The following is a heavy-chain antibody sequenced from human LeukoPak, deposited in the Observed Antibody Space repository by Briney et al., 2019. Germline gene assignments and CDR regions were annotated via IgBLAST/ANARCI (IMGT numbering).Heavy chain of an antibody. J-gene: IGHJ4*02. CDR1: GGSISSYY. Sequence: SXTLSLTCTVSGGSISSYYWSWIRQPPGKGLEWIGYIYYSGSTNYNPSLKSRVTISVDTSKNQFSLKLSSVTAADTAVYYCARRPVAGTGYFDYWGQGTLVTVSS. CDR2: IYYSGST. V-gene: IGHV4-59*01. CDR3: ARRPVAGTGYFDY. D-gene: IGHD1-1*01.